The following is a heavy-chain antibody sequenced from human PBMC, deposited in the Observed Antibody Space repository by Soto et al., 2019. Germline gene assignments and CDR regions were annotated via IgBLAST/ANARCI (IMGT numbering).Heavy chain of an antibody. CDR2: ISGSGGST. Sequence: EVQLLESGGGLVQPGGSLRLSCAASGFTFSSYSMSWVRQAPGKGLEWVSAISGSGGSTYYADSVKGRFTISRDNSKNTLYLQMNSLRAEDTAVYYCANVGIAAAGVGYWGQGTLVTVSS. D-gene: IGHD6-13*01. CDR1: GFTFSSYS. J-gene: IGHJ4*02. CDR3: ANVGIAAAGVGY. V-gene: IGHV3-23*01.